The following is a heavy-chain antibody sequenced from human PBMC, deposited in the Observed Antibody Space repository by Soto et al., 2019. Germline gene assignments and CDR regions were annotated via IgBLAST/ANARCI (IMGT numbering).Heavy chain of an antibody. CDR2: ISADNGNT. Sequence: QVQLVQSGAEVKKPGASVKVSCKASGYTFTSSGISWVRQAPGQGLEWMGWISADNGNTNYAQKLQGRVTMTTDTSTNTAYTELRSLRSDDTAVYYCARVKSSGYHNWFGPWGQGPLCTVSS. V-gene: IGHV1-18*01. CDR3: ARVKSSGYHNWFGP. CDR1: GYTFTSSG. D-gene: IGHD3-22*01. J-gene: IGHJ5*02.